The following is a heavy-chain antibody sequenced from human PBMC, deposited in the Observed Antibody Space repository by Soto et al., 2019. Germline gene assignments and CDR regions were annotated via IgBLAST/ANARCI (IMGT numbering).Heavy chain of an antibody. D-gene: IGHD3-10*01. CDR3: AKSYYGSRTPFDY. V-gene: IGHV3-23*01. Sequence: GGSLRLSCAASGVTFSSYAMSWVRQAPGKGLEWVSAISGSGGSTYYADSVKGRFTISRDNSKNTLYLQMNSLRAEDTAVYYCAKSYYGSRTPFDYWGQGTLVTVSS. CDR1: GVTFSSYA. J-gene: IGHJ4*02. CDR2: ISGSGGST.